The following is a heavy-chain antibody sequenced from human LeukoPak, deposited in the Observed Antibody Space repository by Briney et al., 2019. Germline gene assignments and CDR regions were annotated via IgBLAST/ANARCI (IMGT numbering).Heavy chain of an antibody. V-gene: IGHV4-39*07. CDR2: IYYSGST. CDR1: GGSISSSRYY. CDR3: ARVPKATRFDY. Sequence: SETLSLTCTVSGGSISSSRYYWGWIRQPPGKGLEWIGSIYYSGSTYYNPSLKSRVTISVDTSKNQFSLKLSSVTAADTAVYYCARVPKATRFDYWGQGTLVTVSS. D-gene: IGHD5-12*01. J-gene: IGHJ4*02.